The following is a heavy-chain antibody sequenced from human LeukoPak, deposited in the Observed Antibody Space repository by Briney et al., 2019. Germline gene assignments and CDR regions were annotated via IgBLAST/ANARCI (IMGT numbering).Heavy chain of an antibody. CDR1: GGSFSGYY. Sequence: SETLSLTCAVYGGSFSGYYWSWIRQPPGKGLEWIGEINHSGSTNYNPSLKSRVTISVDTSKNQFSLKLSSVTAADTAVYYCARGTTLRYFDWLKRAFDIWGQGTMVTVSS. CDR2: INHSGST. V-gene: IGHV4-34*01. CDR3: ARGTTLRYFDWLKRAFDI. J-gene: IGHJ3*02. D-gene: IGHD3-9*01.